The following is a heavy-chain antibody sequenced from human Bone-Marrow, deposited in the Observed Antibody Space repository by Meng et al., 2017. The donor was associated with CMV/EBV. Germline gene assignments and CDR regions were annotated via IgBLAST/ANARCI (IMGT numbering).Heavy chain of an antibody. J-gene: IGHJ2*01. CDR1: GYSISSGYY. Sequence: GSLRLSCTVSGYSISSGYYWGWIRQPPGKGLEWIGSIYHSGSTYYNPSLKSRVTISVDTSKNQFSLKLSSVTAADTAVYYCARDPAYYYGLGSYPFWYFDLWGRGTLVTVSS. CDR2: IYHSGST. V-gene: IGHV4-38-2*02. D-gene: IGHD3-10*01. CDR3: ARDPAYYYGLGSYPFWYFDL.